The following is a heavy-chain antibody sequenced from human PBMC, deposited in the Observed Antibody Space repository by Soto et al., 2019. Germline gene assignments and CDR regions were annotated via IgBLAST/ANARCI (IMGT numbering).Heavy chain of an antibody. CDR2: IYHSGST. CDR1: GGSISSSNL. CDR3: ARVNYYDSSGYQY. Sequence: SETLSLTCAVSGGSISSSNLWSWVRQPPGKGLEWIGEIYHSGSTNYNPSLKSRVTISVDKSKNQFSLKLSSVTAADTAVYYCARVNYYDSSGYQYWGQGTLVTVSS. V-gene: IGHV4-4*02. D-gene: IGHD3-22*01. J-gene: IGHJ4*02.